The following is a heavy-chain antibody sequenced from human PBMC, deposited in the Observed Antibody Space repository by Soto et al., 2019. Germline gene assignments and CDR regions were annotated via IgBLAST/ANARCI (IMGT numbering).Heavy chain of an antibody. CDR2: IYYSGST. V-gene: IGHV4-30-4*01. CDR3: ARDMAYDYVWGIYLRHDAFDI. J-gene: IGHJ3*02. Sequence: QVQLQESGPGLVKPSQTLSLTCTVSGGSISSGDYYWSWIRQPPGKGLEWIGYIYYSGSTYYNPCLKSRVTISVDTSKNQFSLKLRSVTAADTAVYYCARDMAYDYVWGIYLRHDAFDIWGQGTMVTVSS. D-gene: IGHD3-16*01. CDR1: GGSISSGDYY.